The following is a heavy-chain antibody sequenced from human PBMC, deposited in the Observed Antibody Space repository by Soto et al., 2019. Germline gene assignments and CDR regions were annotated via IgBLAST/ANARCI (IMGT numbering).Heavy chain of an antibody. V-gene: IGHV3-11*01. CDR2: ITSSGNTI. CDR3: ARDLANRRYDFWSGYLSPKGYFDY. J-gene: IGHJ4*02. Sequence: SLRLSCAASGFTFSDYYMSWIRQAPGKGLEWISFITSSGNTIHYADSVKGRFTISRDNAKNSLYLQMNSLRAEDTAMYYCARDLANRRYDFWSGYLSPKGYFDYWGQGTLVTVSS. D-gene: IGHD3-3*01. CDR1: GFTFSDYY.